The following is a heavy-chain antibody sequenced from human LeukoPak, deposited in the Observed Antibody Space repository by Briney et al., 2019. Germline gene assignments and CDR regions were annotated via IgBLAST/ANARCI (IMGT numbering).Heavy chain of an antibody. Sequence: GGSLRLSCAASGFTFDDYAMHWVRQAPGKGLEGCSGISWNSGSIVYADSVKGRFTISRDNAKNSLDLQMYILRAEDMALYYFAKGSEQWLPENWFDPWGQGTLVTVSS. CDR2: ISWNSGSI. V-gene: IGHV3-9*03. CDR1: GFTFDDYA. J-gene: IGHJ5*02. D-gene: IGHD6-19*01. CDR3: AKGSEQWLPENWFDP.